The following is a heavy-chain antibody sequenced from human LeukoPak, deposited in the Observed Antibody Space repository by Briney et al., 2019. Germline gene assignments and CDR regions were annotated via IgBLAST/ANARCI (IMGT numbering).Heavy chain of an antibody. CDR1: GFTFSSYA. CDR2: ISGSGGST. Sequence: GGSLRLSCAASGFTFSSYAMSWVRQAPGKGVEGVSVISGSGGSTYYADSVKGRFTISRDNSKNTLYLQMNSLRAEDTAVYYCARGINYVDYWGQGTLVTVSS. CDR3: ARGINYVDY. V-gene: IGHV3-23*01. J-gene: IGHJ4*02.